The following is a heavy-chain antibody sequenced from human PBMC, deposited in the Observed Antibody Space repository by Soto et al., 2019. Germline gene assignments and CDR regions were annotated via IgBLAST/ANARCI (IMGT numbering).Heavy chain of an antibody. Sequence: QVQLVESGGGVVQPGRSLRLSCAASGFTLSRYGMHCVRQAPGKGLEWVAVISFEGNTQYYADSVKGRFTISRDNSKDTLSLQIHSLRPEDTAVYYCARGAEHQLLSRDYFYGMDVWGQGTTVSVSS. V-gene: IGHV3-30*05. D-gene: IGHD1-1*01. CDR1: GFTLSRYG. CDR2: ISFEGNTQ. J-gene: IGHJ6*02. CDR3: ARGAEHQLLSRDYFYGMDV.